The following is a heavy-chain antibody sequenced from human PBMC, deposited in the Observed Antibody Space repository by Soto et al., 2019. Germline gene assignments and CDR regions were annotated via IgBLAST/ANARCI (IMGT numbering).Heavy chain of an antibody. V-gene: IGHV3-49*04. J-gene: IGHJ4*02. Sequence: VQLVESGGGLVQPGRSLKLSCTASVLTFGNYAISWVRQAPGKGLEWVGLLRNQTYSETTQYAPSLKGRFTISRDDSNSIAYREMSSLQGDDPAVYYCAGAVSLGMFYFFVSWGKGVLVTV. CDR1: VLTFGNYA. CDR2: LRNQTYSETT. CDR3: AGAVSLGMFYFFVS. D-gene: IGHD3-10*02.